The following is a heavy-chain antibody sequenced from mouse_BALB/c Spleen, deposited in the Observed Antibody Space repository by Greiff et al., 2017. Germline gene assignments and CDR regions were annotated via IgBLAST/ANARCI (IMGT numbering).Heavy chain of an antibody. V-gene: IGHV1-15*01. Sequence: QVQLQQSGAELVRPGASVTLSCKASGYTFTDYEMHWVKQTPVHGLEWIGAIDPETGGTAYNQKFKGKATLTADKSSSTAYMELRSLTSEDSAVYYCTKGADYWGQGTTLTVSA. CDR2: IDPETGGT. J-gene: IGHJ2*01. CDR3: TKGADY. CDR1: GYTFTDYE.